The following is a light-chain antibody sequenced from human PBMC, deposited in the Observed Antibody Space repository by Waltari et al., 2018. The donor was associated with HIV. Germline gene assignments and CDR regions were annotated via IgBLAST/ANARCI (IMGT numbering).Light chain of an antibody. CDR2: GAS. V-gene: IGKV1-27*01. J-gene: IGKJ5*01. Sequence: DIQMTQPPSSLSASVVDRVTITCRASQAISNNLAWYQQKPGKVPKLLIYGASTLQSGVPSRFSGSGSGTDFTLTISSLQPDDVATYYCQNYNSAPPTFGQGTRLDIK. CDR3: QNYNSAPPT. CDR1: QAISNN.